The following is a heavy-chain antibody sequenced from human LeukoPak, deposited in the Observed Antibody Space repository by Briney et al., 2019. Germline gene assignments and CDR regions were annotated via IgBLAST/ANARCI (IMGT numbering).Heavy chain of an antibody. V-gene: IGHV3-74*01. CDR2: INTDGSST. D-gene: IGHD4-23*01. J-gene: IGHJ3*02. Sequence: GGSLRLSCAASGFIISSYWMHWVRHAPGKGLAWDSRINTDGSSTSYADSVKGRFTISRDNAKNTLYLQMNSLRAEDTAVYYCARETPLGGKGAFDIWGQGTMVTVSS. CDR3: ARETPLGGKGAFDI. CDR1: GFIISSYW.